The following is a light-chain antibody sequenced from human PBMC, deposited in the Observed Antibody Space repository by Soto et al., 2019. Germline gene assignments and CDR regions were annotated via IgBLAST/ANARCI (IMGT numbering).Light chain of an antibody. Sequence: EIVFAHSPGTLSFSPVERATLSCRASQSVSSYLAWYQQKPGQAPRLLIYDASNRATGIPARFSGSGSGTDFTLTISSLEPEDFAVYYCQQRSNWPLWTFGQGTKVDIK. CDR1: QSVSSY. CDR3: QQRSNWPLWT. CDR2: DAS. V-gene: IGKV3-11*01. J-gene: IGKJ1*01.